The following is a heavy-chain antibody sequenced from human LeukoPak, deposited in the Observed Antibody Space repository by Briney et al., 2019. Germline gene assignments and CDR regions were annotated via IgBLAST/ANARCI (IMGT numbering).Heavy chain of an antibody. CDR1: GGSISNYY. J-gene: IGHJ6*03. CDR3: ARNDFWSYYMDV. D-gene: IGHD3-3*01. CDR2: IFYSGST. Sequence: SETLSLTCIVSGGSISNYYWSWIRQPPGKGLEWIGYIFYSGSTDYNPSLKSRVTISIDTSKNQFSLKLSSVTAADTAVYYCARNDFWSYYMDVWGKGTTVTVSS. V-gene: IGHV4-59*12.